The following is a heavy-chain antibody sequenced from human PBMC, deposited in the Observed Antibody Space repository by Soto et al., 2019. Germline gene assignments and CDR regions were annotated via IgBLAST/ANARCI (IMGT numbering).Heavy chain of an antibody. V-gene: IGHV4-61*01. CDR1: GGSVSSGSYY. CDR2: IYYTGST. Sequence: SETLSLTCTVSGGSVSSGSYYWSWIRQPPGRGLEWIGYIYYTGSTDYNPSLKSRVTISVDTSKSQFSLQLNSMTPEDTAVYYCTGQSVAGAIDYWGQGTLVTVSS. CDR3: TGQSVAGAIDY. J-gene: IGHJ4*02. D-gene: IGHD6-19*01.